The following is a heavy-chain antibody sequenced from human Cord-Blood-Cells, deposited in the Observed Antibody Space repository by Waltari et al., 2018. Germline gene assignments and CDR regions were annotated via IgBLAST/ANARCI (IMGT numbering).Heavy chain of an antibody. CDR2: ISWKSGSI. CDR1: GGSFSGYY. CDR3: AKELAGAFDI. Sequence: VQLQQWGAGLLKPSETLSLTCAVYGGSFSGYYWSWVRQAPGKGLEWVSGISWKSGSIGYADSVKGRFTISRDNAKNSLYLQMNSLRAEDMALYYCAKELAGAFDIWGQGTMVTVSS. J-gene: IGHJ3*02. V-gene: IGHV3-9*03. D-gene: IGHD2-15*01.